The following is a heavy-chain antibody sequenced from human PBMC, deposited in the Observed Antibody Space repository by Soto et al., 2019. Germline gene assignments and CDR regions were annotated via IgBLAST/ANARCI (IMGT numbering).Heavy chain of an antibody. Sequence: TLSLTCTVSGGSISSYYWSWIRQPPGKGLEWIGYIYYSGSTNYNPSLKSRVTISVDTSKNQFSLKLSSVTAADTAVYYCARVGHYYYYMDVWGKGTTVTVS. CDR2: IYYSGST. J-gene: IGHJ6*03. CDR1: GGSISSYY. V-gene: IGHV4-59*01. CDR3: ARVGHYYYYMDV.